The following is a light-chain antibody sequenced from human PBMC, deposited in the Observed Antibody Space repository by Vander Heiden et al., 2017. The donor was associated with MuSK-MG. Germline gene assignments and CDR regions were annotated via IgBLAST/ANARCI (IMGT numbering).Light chain of an antibody. Sequence: DIQMTQSPSSLSASVGARVTITCRASQSISSYLNWYQQKPGKAPKLLIYTTSTLQSGVPASFSGSGSGTDFTLTISSLQPEDFATYFCQQSYSTPWTFGQGTKVEI. CDR3: QQSYSTPWT. CDR1: QSISSY. CDR2: TTS. V-gene: IGKV1-39*01. J-gene: IGKJ1*01.